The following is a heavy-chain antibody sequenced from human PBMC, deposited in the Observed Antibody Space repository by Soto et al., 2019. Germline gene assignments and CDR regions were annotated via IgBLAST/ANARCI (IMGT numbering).Heavy chain of an antibody. CDR2: IYYSGST. Sequence: SETLSLTCTVSGGSISSYYWSWIRQPPGKGLEWIGYIYYSGSTNYNPSLKSRVTISVDTSKNQFSLKLSSVTAADTAVYYCARKISCSSTSCYYNWFDPWGQGTLVTVSS. V-gene: IGHV4-59*01. CDR3: ARKISCSSTSCYYNWFDP. CDR1: GGSISSYY. D-gene: IGHD2-2*01. J-gene: IGHJ5*02.